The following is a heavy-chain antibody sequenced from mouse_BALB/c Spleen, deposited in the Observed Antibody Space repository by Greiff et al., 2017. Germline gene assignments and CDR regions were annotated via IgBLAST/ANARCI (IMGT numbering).Heavy chain of an antibody. CDR1: GFTFSSYT. V-gene: IGHV5-6-4*01. Sequence: EVQRVESGGGLVKPGGSLKLSCAASGFTFSSYTMSWVRQTPEKRLEWVATISSGGSYTYYPDSVKGRFTISRDNAKNTLYLQMSSLKSEDTAMYYCTRDDYYYGSSYWYFDVWGAGTTVTVSS. CDR3: TRDDYYYGSSYWYFDV. J-gene: IGHJ1*01. D-gene: IGHD1-1*01. CDR2: ISSGGSYT.